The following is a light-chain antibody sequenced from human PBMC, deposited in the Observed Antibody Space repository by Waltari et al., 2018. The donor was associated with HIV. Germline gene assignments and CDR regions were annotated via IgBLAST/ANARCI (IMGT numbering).Light chain of an antibody. Sequence: EIEMTQTPSSLSASVGDRVSFTCRASQDISNCLAWFQQKPGNAPKLLIYATSSLQSGVPSKFSGSGSGTDFNFTISSLQPEDFATYYCQQYNTYPLTFGRGTKVEV. CDR2: ATS. J-gene: IGKJ4*01. V-gene: IGKV1-16*02. CDR1: QDISNC. CDR3: QQYNTYPLT.